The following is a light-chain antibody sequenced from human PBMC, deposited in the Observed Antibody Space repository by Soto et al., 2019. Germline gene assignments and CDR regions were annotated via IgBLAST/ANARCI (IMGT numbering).Light chain of an antibody. CDR2: EGS. Sequence: QSVLTQPASVSGSPGQSITISCTGTSRDVGTYNLVAWYQQHPGKAPKLIIYEGSKRPSGVSTRFSGSKSGNTASLTISGLQAEDEADYYCCSYAGGSTWVFGGGTQLTVL. CDR3: CSYAGGSTWV. V-gene: IGLV2-23*01. J-gene: IGLJ3*02. CDR1: SRDVGTYNL.